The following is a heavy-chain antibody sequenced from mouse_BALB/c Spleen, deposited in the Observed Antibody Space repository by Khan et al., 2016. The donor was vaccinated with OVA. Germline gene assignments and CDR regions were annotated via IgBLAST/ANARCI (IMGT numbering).Heavy chain of an antibody. CDR2: IAPGSGSS. D-gene: IGHD1-1*01. Sequence: DLVKPGASVKLSCKASGYTFTSYWINWIKQRPGQGLEWIGHIAPGSGSSYYNEMFKGMATLTVDTSSSTAYIQLSSLSSEDSAVYFCARSNYDGNSLYAMDYWGQGTSVTVSS. CDR3: ARSNYDGNSLYAMDY. V-gene: IGHV1S41*01. CDR1: GYTFTSYW. J-gene: IGHJ4*01.